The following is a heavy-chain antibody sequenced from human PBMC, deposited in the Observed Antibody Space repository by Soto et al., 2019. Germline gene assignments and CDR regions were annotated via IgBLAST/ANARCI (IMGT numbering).Heavy chain of an antibody. J-gene: IGHJ6*02. V-gene: IGHV3-23*01. CDR2: ISGSGGST. CDR3: AKTLMETDYEVYGDYDVGYYGMDV. CDR1: GFTFSSYA. Sequence: PGVSLRLSCAASGFTFSSYAMSWVRQAPGKGLEWVSAISGSGGSTYYADSVKGRFTISRDNSKNTLYLQMNSLRAEDTAVYYCAKTLMETDYEVYGDYDVGYYGMDVWGQGTTVTVSS. D-gene: IGHD4-17*01.